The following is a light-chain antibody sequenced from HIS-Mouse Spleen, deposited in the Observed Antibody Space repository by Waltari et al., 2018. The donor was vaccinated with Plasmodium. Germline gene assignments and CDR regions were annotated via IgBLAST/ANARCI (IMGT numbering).Light chain of an antibody. CDR2: GAS. J-gene: IGKJ2*01. CDR1: QSVSSSY. V-gene: IGKV3-20*01. CDR3: QQYGSSPYT. Sequence: ETVFTQSPGTLSLSPGERATLPCRASQSVSSSYLAWYQQKPGQDPRLLIYGASSRATGIPVRFSGSVSGTDFTLTISRLEPEDFAVYYCQQYGSSPYTFGQGTKMEIK.